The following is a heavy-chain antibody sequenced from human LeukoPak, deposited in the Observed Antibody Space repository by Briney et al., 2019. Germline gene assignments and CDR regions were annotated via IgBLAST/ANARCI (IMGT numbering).Heavy chain of an antibody. J-gene: IGHJ6*03. CDR1: GGSFSGYY. CDR3: ARRCSSGYYYYYYYYMDV. D-gene: IGHD3-22*01. Sequence: SETLSLTCAVYGGSFSGYYWSWIRQPPGKGLEWIGEINHSGSTNYNPSLKSRVTISVDTSKNQFSLKLSSVTAADTAVYYCARRCSSGYYYYYYYYMDVWGKGTTVTVSS. V-gene: IGHV4-34*01. CDR2: INHSGST.